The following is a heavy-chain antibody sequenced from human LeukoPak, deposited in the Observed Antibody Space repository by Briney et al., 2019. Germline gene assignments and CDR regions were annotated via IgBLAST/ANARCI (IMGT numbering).Heavy chain of an antibody. J-gene: IGHJ4*02. Sequence: PGGSLRLSCAASGFTFSSYAMQWVRQAPGKGLEYVSAISSNGGSTYYANSVKGRFTISRDNSKNTLYLQMGSLRAEDMAVYYCARDDRRFGELSGGSFDYWGQGTLVTVSS. CDR3: ARDDRRFGELSGGSFDY. CDR1: GFTFSSYA. D-gene: IGHD3-10*01. CDR2: ISSNGGST. V-gene: IGHV3-64*01.